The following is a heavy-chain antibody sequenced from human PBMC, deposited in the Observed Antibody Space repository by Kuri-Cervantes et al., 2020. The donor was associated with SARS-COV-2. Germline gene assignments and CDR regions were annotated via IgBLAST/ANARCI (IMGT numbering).Heavy chain of an antibody. CDR2: ISGSGGST. V-gene: IGHV3-23*01. Sequence: GESLKISCAASGFTFSSYAMSWVRQAPGKGLEWVSAISGSGGSTYYADSVKGRFTIPRDNSKNTLYLQMNNLRAEDTAVYYCAKDKFYGAVYYYYGMDVWGQGTTVTVSS. CDR1: GFTFSSYA. CDR3: AKDKFYGAVYYYYGMDV. D-gene: IGHD4/OR15-4a*01. J-gene: IGHJ6*02.